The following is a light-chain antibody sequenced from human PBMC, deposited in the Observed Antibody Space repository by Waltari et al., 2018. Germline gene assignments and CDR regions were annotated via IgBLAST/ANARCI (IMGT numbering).Light chain of an antibody. CDR2: EVT. CDR1: SSDVGGYNY. V-gene: IGLV2-8*01. CDR3: DSYAGTKTLL. J-gene: IGLJ2*01. Sequence: QSALTQPPSASGSPGQSVTISCTGTSSDVGGYNYVSWYQRQPDKAPKLLIYEVTKRPSGVPDRVSGSKTGNTAVLTVSGLQAEDEGDYYCDSYAGTKTLLFGGGTKLTVL.